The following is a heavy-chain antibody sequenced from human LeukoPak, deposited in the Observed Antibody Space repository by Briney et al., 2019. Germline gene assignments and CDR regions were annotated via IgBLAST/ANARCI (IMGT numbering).Heavy chain of an antibody. D-gene: IGHD4-23*01. CDR3: GKVGGNTNS. V-gene: IGHV4-31*03. Sequence: SETLSLTCTVSGGSISSRSYYWGWIRQSPGKGLEWIGAIHNSRGTSYNPSLESRLTISVDPSENKFFLKMTSVTDAGTATYYCGKVGGNTNSWGQGTLVTVSS. CDR1: GGSISSRSYY. J-gene: IGHJ4*02. CDR2: IHNSRGT.